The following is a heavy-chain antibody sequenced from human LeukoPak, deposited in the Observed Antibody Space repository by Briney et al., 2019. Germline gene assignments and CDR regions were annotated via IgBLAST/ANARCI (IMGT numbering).Heavy chain of an antibody. CDR3: ASPGYSSGWLYFDY. Sequence: GRSLRLSCAASGFTFSSYEMNWVRQAPGKGLEWVSYISSSGSTIYYADSVKGLFTISRDNAKNSLYLQMNRLRAEDTAVYYCASPGYSSGWLYFDYWGQRTLVTVSS. J-gene: IGHJ4*02. CDR2: ISSSGSTI. CDR1: GFTFSSYE. D-gene: IGHD6-19*01. V-gene: IGHV3-48*03.